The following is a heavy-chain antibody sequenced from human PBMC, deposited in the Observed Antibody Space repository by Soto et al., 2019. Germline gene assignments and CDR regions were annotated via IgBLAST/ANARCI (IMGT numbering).Heavy chain of an antibody. CDR3: ASRRRDFDY. CDR1: GLTFSSYA. CDR2: ISGSGGST. V-gene: IGHV3-23*01. Sequence: GALRVACAASGLTFSSYAMSGVRQAPGKGLEWVSAISGSGGSTYYADSVKGRFTISRDNSRNTLYLQMNSLRAEDTAVYYCASRRRDFDYWGQGTLVTVSP. J-gene: IGHJ4*02.